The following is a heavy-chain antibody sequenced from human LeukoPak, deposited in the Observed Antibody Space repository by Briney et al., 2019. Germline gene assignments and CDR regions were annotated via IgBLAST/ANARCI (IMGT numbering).Heavy chain of an antibody. CDR3: ARQGPGTVFDY. CDR2: IYYSGST. V-gene: IGHV4-39*01. D-gene: IGHD1-1*01. Sequence: PSETLSLTCTVSGGSISSSSYYWGWIRQPPGKGLEWIGSIYYSGSTYYNPSLKSRVTISVDTSKNQFSLKLSSVTAADTAVYYCARQGPGTVFDYWGQGTLVTVSS. J-gene: IGHJ4*02. CDR1: GGSISSSSYY.